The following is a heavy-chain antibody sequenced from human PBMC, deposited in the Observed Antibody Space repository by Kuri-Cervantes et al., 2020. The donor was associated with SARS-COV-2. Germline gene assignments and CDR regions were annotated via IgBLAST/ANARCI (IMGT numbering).Heavy chain of an antibody. CDR2: ISGSGGST. Sequence: ETLSLTCAASGFTFSSYAMSWVRQAPGKGLEWVSAISGSGGSTYYADSVKGRFTISRDNSKNTLYLQMNSLRAEDTAVYYCARGFLEWLDYWGQGTLVTVSS. CDR1: GFTFSSYA. CDR3: ARGFLEWLDY. V-gene: IGHV3-23*01. D-gene: IGHD3-3*01. J-gene: IGHJ4*02.